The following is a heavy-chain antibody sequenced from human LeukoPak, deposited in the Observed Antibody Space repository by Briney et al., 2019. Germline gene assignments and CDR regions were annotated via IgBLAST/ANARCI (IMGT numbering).Heavy chain of an antibody. CDR1: GFTFSDYY. D-gene: IGHD2-15*01. CDR3: ARIGYSSPSFDY. J-gene: IGHJ4*02. CDR2: IKQDGSVK. V-gene: IGHV3-7*01. Sequence: GGSLRLSCAASGFTFSDYYMSWIRQAPGRGLEWVANIKQDGSVKYYVDSVKGRFTISRDNAKNSLFLQMNSLRAEDSAFYYCARIGYSSPSFDYWGQGILVTASS.